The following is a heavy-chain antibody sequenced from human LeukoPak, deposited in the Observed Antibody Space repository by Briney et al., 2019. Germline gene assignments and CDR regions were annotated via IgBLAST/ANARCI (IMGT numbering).Heavy chain of an antibody. CDR2: VHSSGST. D-gene: IGHD1-26*01. J-gene: IGHJ4*02. CDR3: ARSGSYSGTFDY. CDR1: GGSFSGYY. Sequence: SETLSLTCAVYGGSFSGYYWSWIRQPPGRGLEWIGYVHSSGSTNYNPSLKSRVTISIDPSMNQFSLKVTSVTTADTAVYYCARSGSYSGTFDYWGQGTLVTVSS. V-gene: IGHV4-59*01.